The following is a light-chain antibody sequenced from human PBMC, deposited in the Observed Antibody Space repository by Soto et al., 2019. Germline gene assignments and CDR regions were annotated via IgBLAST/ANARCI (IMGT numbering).Light chain of an antibody. Sequence: DIQMTQSPSSLSASVGDRVTITCRASQSISTYLIWYQQKPGKAPKLLIYATSSLQSGVPSRFSGSGSGTDFTLTISSLQPEDFATYYCQQYNSYSWTFGQGTKVDIK. CDR2: ATS. CDR3: QQYNSYSWT. V-gene: IGKV1-39*01. J-gene: IGKJ1*01. CDR1: QSISTY.